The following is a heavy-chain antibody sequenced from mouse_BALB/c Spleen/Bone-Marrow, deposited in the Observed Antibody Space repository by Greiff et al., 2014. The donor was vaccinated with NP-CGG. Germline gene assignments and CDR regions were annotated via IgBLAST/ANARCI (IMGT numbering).Heavy chain of an antibody. CDR2: IRNKANGYTT. Sequence: EVKVVESGGGLVQPGGSLRLSCTTSGFTFTDYCMSWVRQPPGKALEWLAFIRNKANGYTTEYSASVKGRFTISRDNSQSILYLQMNTLRAEDSATYYCARFPMDYWGQGTSVTVSS. CDR3: ARFPMDY. V-gene: IGHV7-3*02. J-gene: IGHJ4*01. CDR1: GFTFTDYC.